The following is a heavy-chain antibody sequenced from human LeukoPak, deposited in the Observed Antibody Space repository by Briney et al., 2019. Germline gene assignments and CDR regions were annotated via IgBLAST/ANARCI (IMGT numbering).Heavy chain of an antibody. D-gene: IGHD1-26*01. CDR2: IYSGSST. Sequence: PGGSLRLSCAASGFTVNSSYMSWVRQAPGKGLEWVSVIYSGSSTYSADSVKGRFTISRDNSKNTLYPQMNSLRAEDTAIYYCAKDRFLFRSYLPHDSFDIWGQGTLVTVSS. V-gene: IGHV3-53*01. J-gene: IGHJ3*02. CDR1: GFTVNSSY. CDR3: AKDRFLFRSYLPHDSFDI.